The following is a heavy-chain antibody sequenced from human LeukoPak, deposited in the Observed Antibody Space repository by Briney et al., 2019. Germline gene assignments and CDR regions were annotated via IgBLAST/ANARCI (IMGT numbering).Heavy chain of an antibody. CDR1: GFTFSSYA. J-gene: IGHJ4*02. Sequence: GRSLRLSCAASGFTFSSYAMHWVRQAPGKGLEWVAVISYDGSNKYYADSVKGRFTISRDNSKNTLYLQMNSLRAEDTAVYYCARDPTAPYCTNGVCYFFDYWGQGTLVTVSS. D-gene: IGHD2-8*01. V-gene: IGHV3-30*04. CDR3: ARDPTAPYCTNGVCYFFDY. CDR2: ISYDGSNK.